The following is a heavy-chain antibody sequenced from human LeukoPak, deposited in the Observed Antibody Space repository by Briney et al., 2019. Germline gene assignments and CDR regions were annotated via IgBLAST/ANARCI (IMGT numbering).Heavy chain of an antibody. V-gene: IGHV4-61*01. Sequence: SQTLSLTCTVSGGSISSGSYYWSWIRQPPGKGLEWIGYIYYSGSTNCNPSLKSRVTISVDTSKNQFSLKLSSVTAADTAVYYCAKVSRYSSSWTYYYYMDVWGKETTVAVSS. CDR1: GGSISSGSYY. CDR2: IYYSGST. CDR3: AKVSRYSSSWTYYYYMDV. J-gene: IGHJ6*03. D-gene: IGHD6-13*01.